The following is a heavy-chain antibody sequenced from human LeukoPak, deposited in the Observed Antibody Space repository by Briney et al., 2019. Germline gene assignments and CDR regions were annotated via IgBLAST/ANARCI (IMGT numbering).Heavy chain of an antibody. CDR2: ISGSGGST. J-gene: IGHJ4*02. V-gene: IGHV3-23*01. CDR3: AKGNSGPSTGFDY. Sequence: GGSLRLSCAASGFTFSSYAMSWVRQAPGKGLEWVSAISGSGGSTNYADSVKGGFTISRDNSKNTLYLQMNGLRAEDTAVYYCAKGNSGPSTGFDYWGQGTLVTVSS. D-gene: IGHD5-12*01. CDR1: GFTFSSYA.